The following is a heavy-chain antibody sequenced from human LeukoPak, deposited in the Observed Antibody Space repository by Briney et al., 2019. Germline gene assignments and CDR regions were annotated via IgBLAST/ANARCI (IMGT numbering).Heavy chain of an antibody. CDR2: ISSSSSYI. D-gene: IGHD4-17*01. Sequence: GGSLRLSCAASGFTFSSYSMNWVRQAPGKGLEWVSSISSSSSYIYYADSVKGRFTISRDNAKNSLYLQMNSLRAEDTAVYYCAPHRTDYGDYFDYWGQGTLVTVSS. CDR1: GFTFSSYS. CDR3: APHRTDYGDYFDY. J-gene: IGHJ4*02. V-gene: IGHV3-21*01.